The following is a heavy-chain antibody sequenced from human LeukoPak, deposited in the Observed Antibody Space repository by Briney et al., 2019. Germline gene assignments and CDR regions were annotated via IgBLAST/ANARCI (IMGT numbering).Heavy chain of an antibody. Sequence: SETLSLTCTVSGGSISSGYYWGWIRQPPGKGLEWIGSIYHSGSTYYNPSLKSRVTISVDTSKNQFSLKLSSVTAADTAVYYCARHFRRMATTKKGFDYWGQGTLVTVSS. D-gene: IGHD5-24*01. V-gene: IGHV4-38-2*02. J-gene: IGHJ4*02. CDR2: IYHSGST. CDR1: GGSISSGYY. CDR3: ARHFRRMATTKKGFDY.